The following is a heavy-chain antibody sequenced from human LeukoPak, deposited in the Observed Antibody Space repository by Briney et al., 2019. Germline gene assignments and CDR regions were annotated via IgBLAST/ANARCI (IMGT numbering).Heavy chain of an antibody. D-gene: IGHD6-13*01. V-gene: IGHV4-59*01. CDR2: IYYSGST. CDR1: AGSISPYY. CDR3: ARTTEAHSWRTRYYDYYMDV. J-gene: IGHJ6*03. Sequence: SETLSLTCTVSAGSISPYYWSWIRQPPGKGLEWLGYIYYSGSTNYNPSLKSRVTISVDTSKNQFSLKLSSVTAADTAVYYCARTTEAHSWRTRYYDYYMDVWGKGTTVTVSS.